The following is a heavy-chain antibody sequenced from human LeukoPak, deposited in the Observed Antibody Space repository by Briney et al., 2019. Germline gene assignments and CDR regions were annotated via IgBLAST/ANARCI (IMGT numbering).Heavy chain of an antibody. CDR2: IDPYGGS. Sequence: SETLSLTCAVYGGSFSGYHWSWIRQNTGKGLEWIGEIDPYGGSNYNPSLKSRVTISVDTSKNQFSLKLNSVTAADTAVYYCARRAVVGATTTIDYWGQGTLVTVSS. D-gene: IGHD1-26*01. CDR3: ARRAVVGATTTIDY. J-gene: IGHJ4*02. V-gene: IGHV4-34*01. CDR1: GGSFSGYH.